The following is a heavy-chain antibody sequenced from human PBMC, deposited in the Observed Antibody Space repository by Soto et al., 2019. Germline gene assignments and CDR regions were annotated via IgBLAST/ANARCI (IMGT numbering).Heavy chain of an antibody. CDR2: IYHSGST. CDR3: ARRHGEVRSLAEYFQH. V-gene: IGHV4-4*02. Sequence: SETLSLTCAVSGGSISSSNWWSWVRQPPGKGLEWIGEIYHSGSTNYNPSLKSRVTISVDKSKNQFSLKLSSVTAADTAVYYCARRHGEVRSLAEYFQHWGQGTLVTVSS. CDR1: GGSISSSNW. J-gene: IGHJ1*01. D-gene: IGHD3-16*01.